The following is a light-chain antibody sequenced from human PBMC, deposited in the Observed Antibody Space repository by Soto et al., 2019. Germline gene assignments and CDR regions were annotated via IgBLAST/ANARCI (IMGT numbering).Light chain of an antibody. Sequence: EIVLTQSPATLSLSPGERATLSCRASQSVSSYLAWYQQKPGQAPRLLIYDASNRATGIPARFSGSGSGTDFTRTISSLEPADFVVYYCHQRSNWPRYTFGQGTKLEIK. CDR1: QSVSSY. J-gene: IGKJ2*01. CDR3: HQRSNWPRYT. V-gene: IGKV3-11*01. CDR2: DAS.